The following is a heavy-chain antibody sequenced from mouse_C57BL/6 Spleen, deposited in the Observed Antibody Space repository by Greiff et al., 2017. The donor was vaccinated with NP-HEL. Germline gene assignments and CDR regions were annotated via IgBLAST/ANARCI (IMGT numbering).Heavy chain of an antibody. CDR1: GYTFTSYG. D-gene: IGHD1-1*01. Sequence: QVQLQQSGAELARPGASVKLSCKASGYTFTSYGISWVKQRTGQGLEWIGEIYPRSGNTYYNEKFKGKATLTADQSSSTAYMGLRSLTSEDSAVYFCAREEFYYYGSSSFFFDYWGQGTTLTVSS. CDR2: IYPRSGNT. J-gene: IGHJ2*01. CDR3: AREEFYYYGSSSFFFDY. V-gene: IGHV1-81*01.